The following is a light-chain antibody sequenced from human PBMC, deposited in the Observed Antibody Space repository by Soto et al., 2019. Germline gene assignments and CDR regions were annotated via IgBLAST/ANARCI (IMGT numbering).Light chain of an antibody. V-gene: IGKV1-13*02. CDR1: QGISSA. CDR3: QQFNSDPLT. Sequence: AIQLTQSPSSLSASVGDRVTITCRASQGISSALAWYQQKPGKAPKLLIYDASSLESGVPSRFSGSGSGTDFTLTISSRQPEDFATYYCQQFNSDPLTFGGGTKVEIK. CDR2: DAS. J-gene: IGKJ4*01.